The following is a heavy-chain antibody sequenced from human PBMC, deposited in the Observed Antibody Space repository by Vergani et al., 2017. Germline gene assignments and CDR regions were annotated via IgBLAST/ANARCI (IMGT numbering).Heavy chain of an antibody. CDR3: ARVHGLGAAASYDY. CDR2: IIPIFGTA. CDR1: GGTFSSYA. D-gene: IGHD6-13*01. V-gene: IGHV1-69*01. Sequence: QVQLVQSGAEVKKPGYSVKVSCKASGGTFSSYAISWVRQAPGQGLEWMGGIIPIFGTANYAQKFQGRVTITADESTSTAYMELSSLSSEDTAVYYCARVHGLGAAASYDYWGQGTLVTVSS. J-gene: IGHJ4*02.